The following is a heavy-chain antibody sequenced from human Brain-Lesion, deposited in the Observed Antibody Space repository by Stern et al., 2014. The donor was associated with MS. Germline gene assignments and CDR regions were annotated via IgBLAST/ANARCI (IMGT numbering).Heavy chain of an antibody. V-gene: IGHV3-21*01. CDR1: GFTFSDSS. CDR3: ATVSPYTSSWYTFFDN. Sequence: EVQLLESGGGLVKPGGSLRLSCAASGFTFSDSSMFWVRQAPGKGLEWVSCLSSNQNYINYADSVKGRFTISRENARNSLYLQMNSLRVEDTAVYYCATVSPYTSSWYTFFDNWGQGTRVTVSS. CDR2: LSSNQNYI. D-gene: IGHD2-2*02. J-gene: IGHJ4*02.